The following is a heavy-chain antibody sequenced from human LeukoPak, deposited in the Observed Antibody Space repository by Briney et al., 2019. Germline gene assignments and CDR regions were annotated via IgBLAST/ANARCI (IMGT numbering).Heavy chain of an antibody. V-gene: IGHV3-23*01. CDR2: ISGSGGST. J-gene: IGHJ1*01. CDR3: AKDSNEPPLGTVATFEYFQH. CDR1: GFTFSSYA. D-gene: IGHD4-17*01. Sequence: TGGSLRLSCAASGFTFSSYAMSWVRQAPGKGLEWVSAISGSGGSTYYADSVKGRFTISRDNSKNTLYVQMNSLRAEDTAVYYCAKDSNEPPLGTVATFEYFQHWGQGTLVTVSS.